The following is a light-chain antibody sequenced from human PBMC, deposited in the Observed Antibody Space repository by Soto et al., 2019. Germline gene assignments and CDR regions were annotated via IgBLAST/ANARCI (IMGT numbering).Light chain of an antibody. V-gene: IGKV1-39*01. Sequence: DIQMTQSPSSLSASVGDRVTITCRASQSIRTYLSWYQHKAGKAPKLLIHSASSLQSGVPSMFSGSGSGTDFTLTISNLRPEDFATYFCQQSYTTSITFGQGTRLESK. CDR1: QSIRTY. CDR3: QQSYTTSIT. CDR2: SAS. J-gene: IGKJ5*01.